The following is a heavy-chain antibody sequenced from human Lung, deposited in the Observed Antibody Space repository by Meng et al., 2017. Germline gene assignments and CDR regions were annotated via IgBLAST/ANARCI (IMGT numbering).Heavy chain of an antibody. CDR3: ARGLYGGNSENY. J-gene: IGHJ4*02. D-gene: IGHD4-23*01. CDR2: MNPNAGNT. V-gene: IGHV1-8*01. CDR1: GYTFISYD. Sequence: QAQLVQSGAEVKKPGASVKVSCKASGYTFISYDLSWVRQASGQGLEWMGWMNPNAGNTGYAQKFQGRVTMTRNTAISTAYMELSSLRSEDTAVYYCARGLYGGNSENYWGQGTLVTVSS.